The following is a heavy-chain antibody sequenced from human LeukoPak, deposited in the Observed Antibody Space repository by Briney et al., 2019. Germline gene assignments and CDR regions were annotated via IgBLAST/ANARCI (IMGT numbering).Heavy chain of an antibody. D-gene: IGHD5-18*01. J-gene: IGHJ4*02. CDR1: GGSFSGYY. Sequence: SETLSLTCAVYGGSFSGYYWSWIRQPPGKGLEWIGEINHSGSTNYNPSLKSRVTISVDTSKNQFSLKLSSVTAADTAVYYCARAGGYNYGCDYWGQGTLVTVSS. V-gene: IGHV4-34*01. CDR2: INHSGST. CDR3: ARAGGYNYGCDY.